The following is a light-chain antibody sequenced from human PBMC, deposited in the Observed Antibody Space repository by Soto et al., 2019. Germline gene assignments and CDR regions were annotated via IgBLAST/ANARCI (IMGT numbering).Light chain of an antibody. Sequence: EVVLTHSTATRSVSPRERGTLSGRASQSVRSNLAWYQQKPGQSPRLLIYGASTRATGIPARFSGSGSGTEFTLTISSLQSEDFAVYYCQQYNNWPPITFGQGRRLEIK. V-gene: IGKV3-15*01. CDR1: QSVRSN. J-gene: IGKJ5*01. CDR3: QQYNNWPPIT. CDR2: GAS.